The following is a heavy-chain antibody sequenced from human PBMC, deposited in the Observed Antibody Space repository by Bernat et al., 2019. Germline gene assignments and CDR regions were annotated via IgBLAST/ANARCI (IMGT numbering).Heavy chain of an antibody. J-gene: IGHJ4*02. V-gene: IGHV3-30*01. CDR3: SRNRVDDYIWGSCPKGY. D-gene: IGHD3-16*01. CDR2: ISYDGSNK. Sequence: QVQLVESGGGVVQPGRSLRLSCAASGFTFSSYAMHWVRQAPGKGLEWVAVISYDGSNKYYADSVKGRFTISRDNSKYTLYLQMNRLRDKDTAVYYCSRNRVDDYIWGSCPKGYWGQGTLVTVSS. CDR1: GFTFSSYA.